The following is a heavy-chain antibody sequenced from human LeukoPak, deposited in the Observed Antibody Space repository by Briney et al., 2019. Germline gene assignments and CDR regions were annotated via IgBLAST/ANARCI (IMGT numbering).Heavy chain of an antibody. V-gene: IGHV3-7*01. CDR2: INQGGSDK. Sequence: GGSLRLSCAASGFTFSGHWMSWVRQAPGKGLEGVANINQGGSDKYYVDSVKGRFTISRDNANNLLYLQMNSLRGEDTAVYYCTRDRSRAEDDWGQGTLVTVSS. CDR3: TRDRSRAEDD. J-gene: IGHJ4*02. CDR1: GFTFSGHW. D-gene: IGHD1-14*01.